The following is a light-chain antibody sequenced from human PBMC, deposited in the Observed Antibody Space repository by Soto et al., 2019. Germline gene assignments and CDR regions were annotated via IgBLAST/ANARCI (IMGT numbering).Light chain of an antibody. J-gene: IGKJ1*01. V-gene: IGKV3-20*01. CDR2: GAS. Sequence: EIVLTQSPGTLSLSPGERATLSCRASQSVTSSSLAWYQQRPGQAPSLLIYGASSRATEVPDRFSGSGSGKDFTLTISRLEPEDFAVYYCQQYGNSPRTFGQGTKVEI. CDR3: QQYGNSPRT. CDR1: QSVTSSS.